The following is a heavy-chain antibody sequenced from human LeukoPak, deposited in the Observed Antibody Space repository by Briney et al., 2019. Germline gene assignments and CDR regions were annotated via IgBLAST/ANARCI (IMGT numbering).Heavy chain of an antibody. Sequence: PSETLSLTCTVSGGSISSSSYYWGWIRQPPGKGLEWIGSIYYSGSTYYNPSLKNRVTISVDTSKNQFSLKLSSVTAADTAVYYCARHGPLGYCSSTSCYGVTWFDPWGQGTLVTVSS. J-gene: IGHJ5*02. CDR2: IYYSGST. V-gene: IGHV4-39*01. CDR1: GGSISSSSYY. CDR3: ARHGPLGYCSSTSCYGVTWFDP. D-gene: IGHD2-2*03.